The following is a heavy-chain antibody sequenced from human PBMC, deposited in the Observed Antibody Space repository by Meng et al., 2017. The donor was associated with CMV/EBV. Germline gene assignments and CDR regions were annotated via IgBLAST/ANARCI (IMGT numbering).Heavy chain of an antibody. J-gene: IGHJ4*02. CDR1: CGSVSGYY. D-gene: IGHD4-23*01. Sequence: WGPVLLMPSETLSLTCAVYCGSVSGYYWSWIRQPPGKGLEWIGEINHSGSTNYNPSLKSRVTISVDTSKNQFSLKLSSVTAADTAVYYCARGPYGGWGQGTLVTVSS. V-gene: IGHV4-34*01. CDR3: ARGPYGG. CDR2: INHSGST.